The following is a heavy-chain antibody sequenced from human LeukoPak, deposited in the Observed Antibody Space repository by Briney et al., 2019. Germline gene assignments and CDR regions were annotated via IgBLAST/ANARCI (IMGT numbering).Heavy chain of an antibody. CDR1: GGSISSYY. Sequence: PSETLSLTCTVSGGSISSYYWSWIRQPPGKGLEWIGHTYYSGTTNYNPSLKSRVTISVDTSKKQFSLKLTSVSAADTAVYYCARVGYGDHHYGTDVWGQGTTVTVSS. D-gene: IGHD4-17*01. CDR2: TYYSGTT. CDR3: ARVGYGDHHYGTDV. V-gene: IGHV4-59*01. J-gene: IGHJ6*02.